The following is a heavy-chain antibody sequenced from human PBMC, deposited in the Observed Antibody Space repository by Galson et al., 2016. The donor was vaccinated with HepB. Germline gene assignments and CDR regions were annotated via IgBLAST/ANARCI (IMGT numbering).Heavy chain of an antibody. Sequence: SLRLSCEASGFVFSNFGLSWVRQAPGKGLEWVARISTRRTKYYSDSVQGRFTISRDNSNNTLYLHMNGLRAEDTAVYYCAKDRLVRRFFDHWGQGTLLTVSS. CDR1: GFVFSNFG. CDR3: AKDRLVRRFFDH. V-gene: IGHV3-23*05. D-gene: IGHD1-1*01. J-gene: IGHJ4*02. CDR2: ISTRRTK.